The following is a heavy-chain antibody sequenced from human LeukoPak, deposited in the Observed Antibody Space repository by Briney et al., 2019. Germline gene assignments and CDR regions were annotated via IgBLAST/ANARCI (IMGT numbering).Heavy chain of an antibody. CDR2: IYAGDSDD. CDR1: GYSFTNYW. J-gene: IGHJ3*02. Sequence: GESLKISCKASGYSFTNYWIAWVRQMPGQGLEWMRIIYAGDSDDRYSPSFQGQVTISVDKSISTAYLRWSSLKASDTAMYYCARRGWGFGDPKRDHDNFDIWGQGTMVTVSS. D-gene: IGHD3-10*01. V-gene: IGHV5-51*01. CDR3: ARRGWGFGDPKRDHDNFDI.